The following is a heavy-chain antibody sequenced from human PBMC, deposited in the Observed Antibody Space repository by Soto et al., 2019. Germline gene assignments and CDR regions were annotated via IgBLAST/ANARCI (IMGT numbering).Heavy chain of an antibody. CDR1: GFTFSNYA. CDR3: AKEVAGPHFDY. V-gene: IGHV3-23*01. J-gene: IGHJ4*02. CDR2: ISTGGGST. D-gene: IGHD6-19*01. Sequence: PGGSLRLSCAASGFTFSNYAMNWVRQAPGGGLEWVSAISTGGGSTYYADSVKGRFTISRDNFKNTLYLQMNSLRAEDTAVYYCAKEVAGPHFDYWGQGTLVTVSS.